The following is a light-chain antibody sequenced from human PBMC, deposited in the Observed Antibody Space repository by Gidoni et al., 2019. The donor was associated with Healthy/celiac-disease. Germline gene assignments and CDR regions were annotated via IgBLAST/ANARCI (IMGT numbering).Light chain of an antibody. Sequence: EIVMTQSPATLSVSPGERATLSCRASQSVSSNLAWYQQKPGQAPRLLIYGASTRATGIPARVSGRGSGKEFTPNISSLQSEDFAVYYCQQYNNWPPTWTFGQGTKVEIK. CDR3: QQYNNWPPTWT. CDR2: GAS. V-gene: IGKV3-15*01. J-gene: IGKJ1*01. CDR1: QSVSSN.